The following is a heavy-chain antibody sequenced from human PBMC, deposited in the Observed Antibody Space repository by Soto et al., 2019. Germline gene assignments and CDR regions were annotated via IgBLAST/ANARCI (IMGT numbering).Heavy chain of an antibody. CDR1: GFTFRSHR. CDR3: ATVFDV. J-gene: IGHJ4*02. CDR2: IDTDGGGT. Sequence: EVQLVESGGGLVQPGGSLRVSCAASGFTFRSHRIHWVRQAPGKGLEWVSRIDTDGGGTSSADSVKGRFTISTDKAENSVCLEMHGLSGGGTAGYDGATVFDVWGQGTLVTGSS. D-gene: IGHD4-17*01. V-gene: IGHV3-74*01.